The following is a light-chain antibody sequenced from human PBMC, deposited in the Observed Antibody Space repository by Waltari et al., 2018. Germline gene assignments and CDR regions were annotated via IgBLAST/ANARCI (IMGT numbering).Light chain of an antibody. CDR2: RYV. V-gene: IGLV1-47*01. Sequence: QSVLTQPPSASGTPGQRVTIPCSGSSSNVGSSYVYWYQHLPGAAPKVLMFRYVERASGIPDRFSGSKSGTSASLAISGLRSEDEADYYCAAWDDSLSCWVFGGGTKLTVL. CDR3: AAWDDSLSCWV. J-gene: IGLJ3*02. CDR1: SSNVGSSY.